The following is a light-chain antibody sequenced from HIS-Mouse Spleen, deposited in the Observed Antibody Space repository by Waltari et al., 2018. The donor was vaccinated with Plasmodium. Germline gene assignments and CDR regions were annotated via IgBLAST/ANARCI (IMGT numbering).Light chain of an antibody. V-gene: IGKV1-5*03. J-gene: IGKJ1*01. Sequence: DIQMTQSPSTLSASVGDRVTITCRASQSISSWLAWYQQKPGQAPKLLIYKASSLESGVPSRFSCSVARTEFTLTISSLQPDDFATYCCQQYNSYWTFGQGTKVEIK. CDR3: QQYNSYWT. CDR2: KAS. CDR1: QSISSW.